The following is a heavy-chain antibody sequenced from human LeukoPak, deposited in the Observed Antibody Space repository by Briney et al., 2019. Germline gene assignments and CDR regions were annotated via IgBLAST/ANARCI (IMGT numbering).Heavy chain of an antibody. Sequence: GGSLRLSCIASGFTFSNAWMSWVRQAPGKGLEWGGRIKAKTHGGTTDYGAPVNGRFAISRDDSTNTVYLQMNSLKTDDTALYYCVTEGFTYGFHSCDTWGQGTTVTISS. CDR2: IKAKTHGGTT. J-gene: IGHJ3*02. CDR3: VTEGFTYGFHSCDT. V-gene: IGHV3-15*01. CDR1: GFTFSNAW. D-gene: IGHD5-18*01.